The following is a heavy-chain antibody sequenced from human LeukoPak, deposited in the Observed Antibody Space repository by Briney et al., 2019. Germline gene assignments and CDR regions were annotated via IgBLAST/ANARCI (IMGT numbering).Heavy chain of an antibody. Sequence: ASVKVSCKASGYTFSSHDIYWVRQAPGQGLEWMGWMNPNSGNTGYAQKFQGRVTMTRSTSISTAYMELSSLRSEDTAVYYCARRDYYGSGSYPYYYHNYMDVWGKGTTLTISS. V-gene: IGHV1-8*01. D-gene: IGHD3-10*01. CDR2: MNPNSGNT. J-gene: IGHJ6*03. CDR3: ARRDYYGSGSYPYYYHNYMDV. CDR1: GYTFSSHD.